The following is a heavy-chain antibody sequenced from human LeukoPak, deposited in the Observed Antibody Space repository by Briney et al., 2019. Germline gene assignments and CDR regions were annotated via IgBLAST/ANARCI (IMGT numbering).Heavy chain of an antibody. J-gene: IGHJ4*02. D-gene: IGHD1-26*01. Sequence: GGSLRLSCAASGFTFSSYAMSWVRQAPGKGLEWVSAISGSGGSTYYADSVKGRFTISRDNSKNTLYLQMNSLRAEDTAVYYCAKALDVRATGPYVHWGQGTLVTVSP. CDR3: AKALDVRATGPYVH. V-gene: IGHV3-23*01. CDR2: ISGSGGST. CDR1: GFTFSSYA.